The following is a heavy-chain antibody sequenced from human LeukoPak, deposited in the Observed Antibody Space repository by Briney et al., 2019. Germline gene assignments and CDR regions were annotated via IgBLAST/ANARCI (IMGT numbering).Heavy chain of an antibody. CDR3: ARGADWLDP. CDR1: GDSVSSTSAG. J-gene: IGHJ5*02. Sequence: SQTLSLTCALSGDSVSSTSAGWNWIRHSPSRGLEWLGRTYYRSTWSYEYASSVKSRITINPDTSKNRFSLQLNSVTPEDTAVYYCARGADWLDPWGQGIQVTVSS. CDR2: TYYRSTWSY. V-gene: IGHV6-1*01.